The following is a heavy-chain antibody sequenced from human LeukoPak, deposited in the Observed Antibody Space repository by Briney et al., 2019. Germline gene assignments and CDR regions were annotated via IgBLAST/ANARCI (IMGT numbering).Heavy chain of an antibody. CDR3: AKDQGDFWSGYYYFDY. J-gene: IGHJ4*02. CDR1: GFTFSSYW. D-gene: IGHD3-3*01. V-gene: IGHV3-7*01. CDR2: IKQDGSEK. Sequence: GGSLRLSCAASGFTFSSYWMSWVRQAPGKGLEWVANIKQDGSEKYYVDSVKGRFTISRDNAKNSLYLQMNSLRAEDTAVYYCAKDQGDFWSGYYYFDYWGQGTLVTVSS.